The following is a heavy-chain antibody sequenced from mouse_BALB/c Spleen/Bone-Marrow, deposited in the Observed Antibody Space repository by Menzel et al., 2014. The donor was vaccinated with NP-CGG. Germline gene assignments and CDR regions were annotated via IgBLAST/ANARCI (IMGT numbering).Heavy chain of an antibody. D-gene: IGHD4-1*01. CDR3: TRGGNWDDFDY. Sequence: VQLQQSGGGLVQPGGSRKLSCAASGFTFSSFGMHWVRQAPEKGLEWVAYISSGSSTIFYADTVKGRFTVSRDNPKNTLFLQMTSLRSEDTAMYYCTRGGNWDDFDYWGQGTTLTVSS. V-gene: IGHV5-17*02. J-gene: IGHJ2*01. CDR1: GFTFSSFG. CDR2: ISSGSSTI.